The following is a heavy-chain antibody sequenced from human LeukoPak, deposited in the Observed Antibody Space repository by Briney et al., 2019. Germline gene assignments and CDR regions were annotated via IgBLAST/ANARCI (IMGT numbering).Heavy chain of an antibody. CDR3: ARGSRWSGVRGYYFDY. V-gene: IGHV4-34*01. J-gene: IGHJ4*02. D-gene: IGHD3-10*01. CDR1: GGSFSGYY. Sequence: SETLSLTCAVYGGSFSGYYWSWIRQPPGKGLGWIGEINHSGSTNYNPSLKSRVTISVDTSKNQFSLKLSSVTAADTAVYYCARGSRWSGVRGYYFDYWGQGTLVTVSS. CDR2: INHSGST.